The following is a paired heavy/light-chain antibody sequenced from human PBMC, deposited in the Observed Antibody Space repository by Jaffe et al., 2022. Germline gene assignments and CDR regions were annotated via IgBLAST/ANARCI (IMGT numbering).Heavy chain of an antibody. Sequence: QVQLQESGPGLVKPSETLSLTCAVSGYSISSGYYWGWIRQPPGKGLEWIGSIYHSGSTYYNPSLKSRVTISVDTSKNQFSLKLSSVTAADTAVYYCAKDLGYCSGGSCYSGAVDIWGQGTMVTVSS. V-gene: IGHV4-38-2*01. D-gene: IGHD2-15*01. CDR3: AKDLGYCSGGSCYSGAVDI. CDR1: GYSISSGYY. J-gene: IGHJ3*02. CDR2: IYHSGST.
Light chain of an antibody. J-gene: IGKJ4*01. CDR3: QQYGSSPPRLT. CDR1: QSVSSSY. V-gene: IGKV3-20*01. Sequence: EIVLTQSPGTLSLSPGERATLSCRASQSVSSSYLAWYQQKPGQAPRLLIYGASSRATGIPDRFSGSGSGTDFTLTISRLEPEDFAVYYCQQYGSSPPRLTFGGGTKVEIK. CDR2: GAS.